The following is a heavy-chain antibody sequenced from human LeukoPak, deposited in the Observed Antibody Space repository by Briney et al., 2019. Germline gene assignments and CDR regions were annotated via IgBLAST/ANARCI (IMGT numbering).Heavy chain of an antibody. J-gene: IGHJ4*02. V-gene: IGHV3-23*01. CDR1: GFTFSGYA. CDR3: VKDAPLPFDF. CDR2: ISSGGDST. Sequence: GGSLRLSCAASGFTFSGYAMSWVRQAPGKGLEWVSLISSGGDSTYYPDSVKGRFTISRDNSKNTLFLQMNSLRAADTATYFCVKDAPLPFDFWGQGALVIVSS.